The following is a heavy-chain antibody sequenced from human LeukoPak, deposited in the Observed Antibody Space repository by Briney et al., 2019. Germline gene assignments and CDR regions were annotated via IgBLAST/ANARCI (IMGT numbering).Heavy chain of an antibody. D-gene: IGHD5-18*01. Sequence: ASETLSLTCTVSGGSISSYYWSWIRQPPGKGLEWIGYIYYSGSTNYNPSLRSRVSISLDTSNNQFSLKLTSVTAADTAVYYCARGFTYGHGAMFDHWGQGTLVTVSP. CDR1: GGSISSYY. V-gene: IGHV4-59*08. CDR3: ARGFTYGHGAMFDH. CDR2: IYYSGST. J-gene: IGHJ4*02.